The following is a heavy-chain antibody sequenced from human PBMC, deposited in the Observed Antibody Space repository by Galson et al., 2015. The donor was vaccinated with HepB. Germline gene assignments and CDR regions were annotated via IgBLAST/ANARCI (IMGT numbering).Heavy chain of an antibody. CDR2: IRSKAYGGTT. V-gene: IGHV3-49*03. CDR3: TRGYYYDSSGYYYVGYFQH. Sequence: SLRLSCAASGFTFGDYAMSWFRQAPGKGLEWVGFIRSKAYGGTTEYAASVKGRFTNSRDDSKSIAYLQMNSLKTEDTAVYYCTRGYYYDSSGYYYVGYFQHWGQGTLVTVSS. J-gene: IGHJ1*01. D-gene: IGHD3-22*01. CDR1: GFTFGDYA.